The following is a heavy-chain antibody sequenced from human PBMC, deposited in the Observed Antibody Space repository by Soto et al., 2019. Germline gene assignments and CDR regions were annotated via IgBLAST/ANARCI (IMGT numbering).Heavy chain of an antibody. CDR1: GGSITSSAYY. CDR2: IYYSGNT. V-gene: IGHV4-39*01. D-gene: IGHD3-22*01. Sequence: SETLSLTCTVYGGSITSSAYYWGWIRQPPGKGLEWIGSIYYSGNTYYNPSLKSRVAISVDTSKNQFSLKLSSVTAADTAVYYCARHENYYDTSGYYLDYWGQGTLVTVSS. J-gene: IGHJ4*02. CDR3: ARHENYYDTSGYYLDY.